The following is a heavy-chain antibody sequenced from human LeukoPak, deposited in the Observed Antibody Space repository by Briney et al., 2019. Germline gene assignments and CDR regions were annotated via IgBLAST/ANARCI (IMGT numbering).Heavy chain of an antibody. V-gene: IGHV3-9*01. CDR3: ARGGSYRAPDYNYYYGMDV. Sequence: GRSLRLSCAASGLTFDDSAMHWVRQVPGKGLEWVPGIIGSGGTVGYADSVKGRFTISRDNAKNSLYLQMSSLRADDTAVYYCARGGSYRAPDYNYYYGMDVWGQGTTVTVSS. CDR1: GLTFDDSA. J-gene: IGHJ6*02. CDR2: IIGSGGTV. D-gene: IGHD3-16*02.